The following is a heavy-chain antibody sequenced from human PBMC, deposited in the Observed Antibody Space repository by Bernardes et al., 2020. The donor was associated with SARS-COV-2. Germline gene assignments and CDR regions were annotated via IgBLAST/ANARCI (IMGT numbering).Heavy chain of an antibody. CDR3: AKGHYSGTYVYFDY. J-gene: IGHJ4*02. Sequence: GGSLRLSCAASGFTFSSYAMNWVRQAPGKGLEWVSGIKGSGTTYYADSVKGRFTITRDNSKSTVNLQVNGLRAEDTAVYYCAKGHYSGTYVYFDYWGQGTLVTVSS. CDR1: GFTFSSYA. V-gene: IGHV3-23*01. D-gene: IGHD1-26*01. CDR2: IKGSGTT.